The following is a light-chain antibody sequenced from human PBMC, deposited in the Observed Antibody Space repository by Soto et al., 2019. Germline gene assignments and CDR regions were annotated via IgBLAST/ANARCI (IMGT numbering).Light chain of an antibody. CDR2: GAS. J-gene: IGKJ1*01. CDR3: QQYKNWPPCT. Sequence: EIVMTQSPATLSVSPGERVTLSCRASQSVSSSLAWYQQKPGQAPRLLIYGASTRASGIPTRFSGSGSGTQFTLTISSLQSEDFAVYYCQQYKNWPPCTFGQGTKVDIK. V-gene: IGKV3-15*01. CDR1: QSVSSS.